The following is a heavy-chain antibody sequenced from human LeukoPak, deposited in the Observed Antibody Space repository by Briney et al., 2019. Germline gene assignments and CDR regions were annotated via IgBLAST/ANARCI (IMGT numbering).Heavy chain of an antibody. V-gene: IGHV4-4*07. CDR2: IYTSGST. CDR3: AKGSVVAAAIGYYYYMDV. D-gene: IGHD2-2*01. J-gene: IGHJ6*03. CDR1: GGSISSNY. Sequence: SETLSLTCTVSGGSISSNYWSWIRQPAGKGLEWIGRIYTSGSTNYNPSLKSRVTMSVDTSKNQFSLKLSSVTAADTAVYYCAKGSVVAAAIGYYYYMDVWGKGTTVTVSS.